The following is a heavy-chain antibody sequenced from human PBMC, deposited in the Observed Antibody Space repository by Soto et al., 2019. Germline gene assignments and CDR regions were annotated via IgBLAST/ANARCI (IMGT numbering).Heavy chain of an antibody. CDR1: GGSISSSSYY. D-gene: IGHD2-2*01. CDR3: ARLIGYCSSTSCYFVY. J-gene: IGHJ4*02. Sequence: QLQLQESGPGLVKPSETLSLTCTVSGGSISSSSYYWGWIRQPPGKGLEWIGSIYYSGNTYYKPSLKSRVTISVDTSKNHFSLKLSPVTAADTAVYYCARLIGYCSSTSCYFVYWGQGTLVTVSS. V-gene: IGHV4-39*02. CDR2: IYYSGNT.